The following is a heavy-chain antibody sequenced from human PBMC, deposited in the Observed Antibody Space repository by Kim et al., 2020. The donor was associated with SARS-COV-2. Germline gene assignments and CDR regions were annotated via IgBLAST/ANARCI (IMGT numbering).Heavy chain of an antibody. Sequence: GGSLRLSCAASGFSFGDYAMHWVRQPPGKDLEWVSGIDSDSGRIAYAESVQGRFTVSRDNAKNSLILQMDSLNTEDTALYYCTKARLLHFIRDFSNWGQGTLVTVSS. D-gene: IGHD3-22*01. V-gene: IGHV3-9*01. CDR2: IDSDSGRI. CDR3: TKARLLHFIRDFSN. J-gene: IGHJ4*02. CDR1: GFSFGDYA.